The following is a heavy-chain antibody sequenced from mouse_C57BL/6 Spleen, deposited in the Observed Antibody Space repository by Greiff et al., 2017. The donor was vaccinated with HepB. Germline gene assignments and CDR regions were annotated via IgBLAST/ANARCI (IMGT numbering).Heavy chain of an antibody. CDR3: ARKGLTVVDAMDY. Sequence: QVHVKQSGPGLVQPSQSLSITCTVSGFSLTSYGVHWVRQSPGKGLEWLGVIWSGGSTDYNAAFISRLSISKDNSKSQVFFKMNSLQADDTAIYYCARKGLTVVDAMDYWGQGTSVTVSS. D-gene: IGHD1-1*01. V-gene: IGHV2-2*01. J-gene: IGHJ4*01. CDR2: IWSGGST. CDR1: GFSLTSYG.